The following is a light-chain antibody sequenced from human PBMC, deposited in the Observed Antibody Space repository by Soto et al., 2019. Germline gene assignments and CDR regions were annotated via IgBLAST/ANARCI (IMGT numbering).Light chain of an antibody. V-gene: IGKV1-5*03. CDR2: KAS. CDR1: QNINGW. J-gene: IGKJ1*01. CDR3: QQYYTYPRT. Sequence: DIQMTQSPSTLSASVGDRVTITCRASQNINGWLAWYQQKPGKAPKVLIYKASSLESGVPSRFSGSGSGTDFTLTISCLQSEDFATYYCQQYYTYPRTFGQGTKVDIK.